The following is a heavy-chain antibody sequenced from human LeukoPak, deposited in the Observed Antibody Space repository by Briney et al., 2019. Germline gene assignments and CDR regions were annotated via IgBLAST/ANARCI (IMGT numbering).Heavy chain of an antibody. CDR2: INHSGST. D-gene: IGHD3-3*01. CDR3: ARGRITIS. V-gene: IGHV4-34*01. Sequence: SETLSLTCAVFGGSFSGYYWSWIRQPPGKGLGWIGEINHSGSTNYNPSLKSRVTISVDTSKNQFSLKLSSVTAADTSVYYCARGRITISWGQGTLVTVSS. J-gene: IGHJ5*02. CDR1: GGSFSGYY.